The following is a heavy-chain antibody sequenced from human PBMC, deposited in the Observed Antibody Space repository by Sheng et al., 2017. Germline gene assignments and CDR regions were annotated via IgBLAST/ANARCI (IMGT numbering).Heavy chain of an antibody. CDR3: AREPAGSYRWFDP. J-gene: IGHJ5*02. CDR1: GGSISSSSYF. CDR2: IYYSGTT. D-gene: IGHD1-26*01. Sequence: QLQLQESGPGLVKPSETLSLTCTVSGGSISSSSYFWGYIRQPPGKGLEWIASIYYSGTTYYNPSLKSRVTISVDTSKNQFSLKLSSVTAADTAVYYCAREPAGSYRWFDPWGQGTLVTVSS. V-gene: IGHV4-39*07.